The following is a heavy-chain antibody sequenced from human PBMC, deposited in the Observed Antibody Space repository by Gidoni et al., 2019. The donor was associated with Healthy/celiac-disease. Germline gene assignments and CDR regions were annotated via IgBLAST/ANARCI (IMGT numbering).Heavy chain of an antibody. D-gene: IGHD6-19*01. CDR2: ISSSSSYI. CDR3: ARGYSSGSWY. J-gene: IGHJ4*02. V-gene: IGHV3-21*01. CDR1: GFTFSSYS. Sequence: EVKLVESGGGLVKPGGSLRLSCAASGFTFSSYSMNWVRQAPGKGLEWVSSISSSSSYIYYAASVKGRFTISRDNAKNSLYLQMNSLRAEDTAVYYCARGYSSGSWYLGQGTLVTVSS.